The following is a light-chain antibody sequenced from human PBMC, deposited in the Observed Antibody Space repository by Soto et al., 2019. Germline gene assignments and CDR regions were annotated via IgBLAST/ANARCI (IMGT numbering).Light chain of an antibody. Sequence: IVMTQSPATLSVSPGERATLSCRARQSVGSSLAWYQQKPGQAPRLLIYGASTRATGIPARFSGSGSGTEFTLTISSLQSEDFAIYFCQQYNNWPPDRTFGQGTKVEIK. CDR3: QQYNNWPPDRT. J-gene: IGKJ1*01. V-gene: IGKV3-15*01. CDR1: QSVGSS. CDR2: GAS.